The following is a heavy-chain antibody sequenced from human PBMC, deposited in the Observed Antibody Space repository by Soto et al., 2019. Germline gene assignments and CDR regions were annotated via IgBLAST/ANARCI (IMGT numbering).Heavy chain of an antibody. CDR3: ARQAVAGTYWFDP. J-gene: IGHJ5*02. Sequence: GGSLRLSCAASGFTVSSNYMSWVRQAPGKGLEWVSVIYSGGSTYYADSVKGRFTISRDNSKNTLYLQMNSLRAEDTAVYYCARQAVAGTYWFDPWGQGTLVTVSS. D-gene: IGHD6-19*01. CDR2: IYSGGST. V-gene: IGHV3-53*01. CDR1: GFTVSSNY.